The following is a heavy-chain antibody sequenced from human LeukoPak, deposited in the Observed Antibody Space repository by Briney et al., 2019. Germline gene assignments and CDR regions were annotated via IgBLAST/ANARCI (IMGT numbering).Heavy chain of an antibody. CDR1: GYTFTTYD. J-gene: IGHJ5*02. D-gene: IGHD2-2*01. CDR3: ARGGPIVVVPAAKNWFDP. CDR2: MSPNSGNT. Sequence: ASVKVSCKASGYTFTTYDINWVRQATGQGFEWLGWMSPNSGNTGYAQKFQGRVTMTRNTSISTAYMELSSLRSEDTAVYYCARGGPIVVVPAAKNWFDPWGQGTLVTVSS. V-gene: IGHV1-8*01.